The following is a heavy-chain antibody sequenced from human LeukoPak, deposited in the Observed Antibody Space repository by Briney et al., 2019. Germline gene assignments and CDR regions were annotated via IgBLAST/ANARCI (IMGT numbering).Heavy chain of an antibody. J-gene: IGHJ4*02. D-gene: IGHD1-26*01. CDR1: GYSFTTYW. V-gene: IGHV5-51*01. CDR3: ARHEGSGSYYSY. CDR2: ISPDDSDI. Sequence: GESLKISCKGSGYSFTTYWIAWVRQMPGRGLEWMGIISPDDSDIRYSPSFQGHVTISADKSISTAYLQWSSLQALDTAMYYCARHEGSGSYYSYWGQGTLVTVSS.